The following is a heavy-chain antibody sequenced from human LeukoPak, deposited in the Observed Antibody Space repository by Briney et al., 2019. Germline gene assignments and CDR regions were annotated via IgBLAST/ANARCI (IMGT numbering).Heavy chain of an antibody. Sequence: PGGSLRLSCAASGFTFSSYDMHWVRQATGKGLEWVSAIGTAGDTYYPGSVKGRFTISRENAKNSLYLQMNSLRSDDTAVYYCAIRASWNYVLWFDPWGQGTLVTVSS. V-gene: IGHV3-13*01. CDR2: IGTAGDT. CDR1: GFTFSSYD. J-gene: IGHJ5*02. CDR3: AIRASWNYVLWFDP. D-gene: IGHD1-7*01.